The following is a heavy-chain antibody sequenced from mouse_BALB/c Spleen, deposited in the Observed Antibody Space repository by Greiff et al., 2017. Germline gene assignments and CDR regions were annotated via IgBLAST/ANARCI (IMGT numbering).Heavy chain of an antibody. CDR3: ARAPARATSFDY. CDR1: GYSITSGYY. V-gene: IGHV3-6*02. CDR2: ISYDGSN. Sequence: ESGPGLVKPSQSLSLTCSVTGYSITSGYYWNWIRQFPGNKLEWMGYISYDGSNNYNPSLKNRISITRDTSKNQFFLKLNSVTTEDTATYYCARAPARATSFDYWGQGTTLTVSS. J-gene: IGHJ2*01. D-gene: IGHD3-1*01.